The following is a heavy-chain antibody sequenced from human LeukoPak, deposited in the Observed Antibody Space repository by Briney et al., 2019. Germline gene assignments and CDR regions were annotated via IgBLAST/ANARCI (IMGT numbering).Heavy chain of an antibody. Sequence: ASVKVSCKASGYTFTSYVVNWVRQATGQGLEWMGWMYPNSGNTGNAQKFQSRVTINRNNPRSKAYMELNGLRSEDTAVYYCSRRVKRGEAGINPLNYWGQGTLVSVSS. CDR3: SRRVKRGEAGINPLNY. CDR1: GYTFTSYV. D-gene: IGHD6-13*01. CDR2: MYPNSGNT. J-gene: IGHJ4*02. V-gene: IGHV1-8*01.